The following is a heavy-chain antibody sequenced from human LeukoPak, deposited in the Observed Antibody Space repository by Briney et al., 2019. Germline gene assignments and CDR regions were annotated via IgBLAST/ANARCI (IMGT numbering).Heavy chain of an antibody. D-gene: IGHD3-22*01. CDR1: GFTFSSYG. CDR3: ARARYDSSGYDTYDAFDI. CDR2: IWYDGSNK. Sequence: PGGSLRLSCAASGFTFSSYGMHWVRQAPGKGLEWVAVIWYDGSNKYYADSVKGRFTISRDNSKNTLYLQMNSLRAEDTAVYYCARARYDSSGYDTYDAFDIWGQGTMVTVSS. V-gene: IGHV3-33*01. J-gene: IGHJ3*02.